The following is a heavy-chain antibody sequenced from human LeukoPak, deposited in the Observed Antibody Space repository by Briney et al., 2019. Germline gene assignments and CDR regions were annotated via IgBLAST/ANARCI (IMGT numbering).Heavy chain of an antibody. V-gene: IGHV3-23*01. Sequence: GGSLSLSFAASGFTFSSYAMSWVRQAPGRGQEWVSAISGRGGSTYYADSVKGGFTISRDNSKNTLYLQMNSLRAEDTAVYYCAKDVTYDSSGYYPYYFDYWGQGTLVTVSS. CDR1: GFTFSSYA. CDR3: AKDVTYDSSGYYPYYFDY. CDR2: ISGRGGST. D-gene: IGHD3-22*01. J-gene: IGHJ4*02.